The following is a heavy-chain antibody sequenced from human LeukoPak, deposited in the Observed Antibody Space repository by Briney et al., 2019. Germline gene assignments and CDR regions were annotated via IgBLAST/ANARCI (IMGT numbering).Heavy chain of an antibody. Sequence: PGESLKISCKGSGYRFTNYWIGWVRQTPGRGLEWMGIIYPGDSDTRYSPSFQGQVTISADQSISTAYLQWSSLKASDTAMYYCARRENLMSYIAVAENDAFDIWGQGTMVTVSS. CDR1: GYRFTNYW. D-gene: IGHD6-19*01. V-gene: IGHV5-51*01. CDR2: IYPGDSDT. CDR3: ARRENLMSYIAVAENDAFDI. J-gene: IGHJ3*02.